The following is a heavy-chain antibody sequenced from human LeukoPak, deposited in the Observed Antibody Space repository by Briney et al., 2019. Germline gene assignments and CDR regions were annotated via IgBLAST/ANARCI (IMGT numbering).Heavy chain of an antibody. CDR1: GYTFTGYN. V-gene: IGHV1-2*02. CDR2: INPNSGGT. D-gene: IGHD6-19*01. Sequence: GASVTVSCKASGYTFTGYNMHWVRQAPGQGLEWMGWINPNSGGTNYAQKFQGRVTMTRDTSISTGYMELSRLRSYDTAVYYCATLVIAVAGGFGDYWGQGTLVTVSS. CDR3: ATLVIAVAGGFGDY. J-gene: IGHJ4*02.